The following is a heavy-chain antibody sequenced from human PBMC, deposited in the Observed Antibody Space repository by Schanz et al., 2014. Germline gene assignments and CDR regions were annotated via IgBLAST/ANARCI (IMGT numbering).Heavy chain of an antibody. CDR2: ISGSGGST. V-gene: IGHV3-23*01. Sequence: EAQLLESGGGLVQPGGSLRLSCAASGFVFRTFAMYWVRQAPGKGLEWVSGISGSGGSTYDADSVKGRFTISRDNSKNTLYLQMISLRAEDTAVYYCAKDHAGSDILTALGNWGQGTLVTVSS. CDR3: AKDHAGSDILTALGN. J-gene: IGHJ4*02. D-gene: IGHD3-9*01. CDR1: GFVFRTFA.